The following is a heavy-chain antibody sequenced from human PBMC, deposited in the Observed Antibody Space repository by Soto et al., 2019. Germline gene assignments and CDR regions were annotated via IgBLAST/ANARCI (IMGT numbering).Heavy chain of an antibody. Sequence: EVQLAESGENLVQPGGSLRLSCAASGFTFSSYWIHWVRQAPGKGLVWVSRIKGDEITTNYADSVKGRFTISRDNAKNTVFLQLHSLRAEDTALYYCARGLYGASGQDFWVQGILVTVSS. CDR2: IKGDEITT. V-gene: IGHV3-74*01. D-gene: IGHD4-17*01. CDR1: GFTFSSYW. CDR3: ARGLYGASGQDF. J-gene: IGHJ4*02.